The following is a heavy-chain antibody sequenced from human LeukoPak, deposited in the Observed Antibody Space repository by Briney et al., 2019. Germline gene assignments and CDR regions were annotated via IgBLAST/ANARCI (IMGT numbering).Heavy chain of an antibody. D-gene: IGHD2-8*02. CDR1: GFTFSDCD. J-gene: IGHJ4*02. CDR2: ISSSGSAV. Sequence: GGSLRLSCAASGFTFSDCDMSWVRQAPGKGLEWLSYISSSGSAVSYAGSVKGRFTISRDNAKNSLYLQMNTLRAEDTAVYYCAICRSGGTYCTGGFDYWGQGTLVTVSS. CDR3: AICRSGGTYCTGGFDY. V-gene: IGHV3-11*04.